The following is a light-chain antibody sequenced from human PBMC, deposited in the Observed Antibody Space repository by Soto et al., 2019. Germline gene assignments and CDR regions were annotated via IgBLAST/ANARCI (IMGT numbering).Light chain of an antibody. Sequence: DIKMTQSPSTLSAFVGDRVTITCRASQSIGMWLAWYQQKPGKAPNLLIYEASSLQSGVPSRFSASGSGTEFTLTISSLQPDDFATYYCQEYSSYSPTFGQGTKVEVK. V-gene: IGKV1-5*01. CDR1: QSIGMW. CDR3: QEYSSYSPT. CDR2: EAS. J-gene: IGKJ1*01.